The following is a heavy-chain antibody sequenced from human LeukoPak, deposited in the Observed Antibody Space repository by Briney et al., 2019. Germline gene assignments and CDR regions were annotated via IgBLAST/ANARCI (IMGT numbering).Heavy chain of an antibody. V-gene: IGHV3-53*01. CDR3: AREAAGYHYYYGMDV. CDR2: IYTGGTT. CDR1: GFTVSSNY. J-gene: IGHJ6*02. Sequence: GGSLRLSCATSGFTVSSNYMSWVRQAPGKGLEWVALIYTGGTTSYADSVKGGFTISRGNSKNTLYLQMDSLRAEDTAVYYCAREAAGYHYYYGMDVWGQGTTVTVSS. D-gene: IGHD6-13*01.